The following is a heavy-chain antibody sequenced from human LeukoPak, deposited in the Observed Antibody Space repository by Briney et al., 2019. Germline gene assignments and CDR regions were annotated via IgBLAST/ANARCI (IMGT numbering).Heavy chain of an antibody. D-gene: IGHD3-22*01. J-gene: IGHJ4*02. CDR1: GASVSSGYYY. Sequence: SETLSLTYTVSGASVSSGYYYWSWIRQPPGKGLEWIGYIYYSGSTNYNPSLKSRVIISVDTSQSQFSLRLTSVTAADTAVYYCAAYDSSGYAFHYWGQGTLVTVSS. CDR3: AAYDSSGYAFHY. CDR2: IYYSGST. V-gene: IGHV4-61*01.